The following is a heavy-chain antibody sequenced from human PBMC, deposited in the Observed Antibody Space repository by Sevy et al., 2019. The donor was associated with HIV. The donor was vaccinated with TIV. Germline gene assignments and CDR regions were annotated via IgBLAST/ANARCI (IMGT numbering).Heavy chain of an antibody. CDR2: ISYDGSNK. CDR3: AKDTHSSGWPYYYYYYMDV. V-gene: IGHV3-30*18. J-gene: IGHJ6*03. D-gene: IGHD6-19*01. Sequence: GGSLRLSYAASGFTFSSYGMRWVRQAPGKGLEWVAVISYDGSNKYYADSVKGRFTISRDNSKNTLYLQMNSLRAEDTAVYYCAKDTHSSGWPYYYYYYMDVWGKGTTVTVSS. CDR1: GFTFSSYG.